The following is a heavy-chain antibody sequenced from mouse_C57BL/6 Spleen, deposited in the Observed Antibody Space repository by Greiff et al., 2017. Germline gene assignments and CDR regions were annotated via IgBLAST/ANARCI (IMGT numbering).Heavy chain of an antibody. V-gene: IGHV1-18*01. CDR1: GYTFTDYN. D-gene: IGHD1-1*01. Sequence: EVQLQQSGPELVKPGASVKIPCKASGYTFTDYNMDWVQQSHGKSLEWIGDINPNNGGTIYNQKFKGKATLTVDKSYSTAYMELRSLTSEDTAVYYYARAFYYYGSSCVRAMDYWGQGTSVTVSS. CDR2: INPNNGGT. CDR3: ARAFYYYGSSCVRAMDY. J-gene: IGHJ4*01.